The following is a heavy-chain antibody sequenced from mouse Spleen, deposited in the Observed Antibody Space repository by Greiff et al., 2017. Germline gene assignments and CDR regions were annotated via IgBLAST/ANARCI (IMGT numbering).Heavy chain of an antibody. CDR3: TRGDYEAWFAY. Sequence: VQLQQSGTVLARPGASVKMSCKTSGYTFTSYWMHWVKQRPGQGLEWIGAIYPGSSDTSYNQKFKGKAKLTAATSASTAYMELSSLTNEDSAVYYGTRGDYEAWFAYWGQGTLVTVSA. CDR1: GYTFTSYW. CDR2: IYPGSSDT. D-gene: IGHD2-4*01. V-gene: IGHV1-5*01. J-gene: IGHJ3*01.